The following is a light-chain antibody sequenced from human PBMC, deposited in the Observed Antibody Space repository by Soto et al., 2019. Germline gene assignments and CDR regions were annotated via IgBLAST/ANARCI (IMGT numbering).Light chain of an antibody. Sequence: DIQMTQSPSTLSESVGDRVTITCRASLPISNWLAWYQQKPGKTPKLLIYKASILQSGVPSRFSGSGSETDFTLTISSLQPEDFATYYCQRYDSHSLSFAGGTKVEIK. V-gene: IGKV1-5*03. CDR2: KAS. CDR1: LPISNW. J-gene: IGKJ4*01. CDR3: QRYDSHSLS.